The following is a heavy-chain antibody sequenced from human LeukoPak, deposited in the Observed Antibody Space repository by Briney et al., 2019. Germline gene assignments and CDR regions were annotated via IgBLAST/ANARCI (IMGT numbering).Heavy chain of an antibody. CDR2: MYYSGIT. CDR3: ARDSGGYFDY. Sequence: PSETLSLTCTVSGGSITNYYWSWIRQPPGKGLEWIGNMYYSGITNYNPSLKSRVTMSVDTSKNQFSLKLSSVTAADTAVYYCARDSGGYFDYRGQGTLVTVSS. CDR1: GGSITNYY. V-gene: IGHV4-59*12. J-gene: IGHJ4*02. D-gene: IGHD3-10*01.